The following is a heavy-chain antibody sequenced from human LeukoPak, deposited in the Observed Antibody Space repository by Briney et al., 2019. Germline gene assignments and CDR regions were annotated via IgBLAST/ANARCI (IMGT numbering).Heavy chain of an antibody. CDR2: ISYDGDKQ. Sequence: AGGSLRLSCAASGFTFSSYTFNWVRQAPGKGLEWLGLISYDGDKQIYPASVKGRFSFSRDNSNNTLYLQMNNLRPEDTPLYYCARESHEGATRAYNWFDPWGQGNLVSVSS. J-gene: IGHJ5*02. V-gene: IGHV3-30-3*01. CDR1: GFTFSSYT. CDR3: ARESHEGATRAYNWFDP. D-gene: IGHD1-26*01.